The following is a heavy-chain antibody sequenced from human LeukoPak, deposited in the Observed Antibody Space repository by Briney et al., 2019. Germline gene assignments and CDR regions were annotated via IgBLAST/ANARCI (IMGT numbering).Heavy chain of an antibody. J-gene: IGHJ4*02. CDR2: IYYSGST. CDR1: GGSISSYY. CDR3: ARAIAVAGLYFDY. D-gene: IGHD6-19*01. V-gene: IGHV4-59*01. Sequence: PSETLSLTCTVCGGSISSYYWSWIRQPPGKGLEWIAYIYYSGSTNYNPSLKSRVTISVDTSKNQFSLKLSSVTAADTAVYYCARAIAVAGLYFDYWGQGTLVTVSS.